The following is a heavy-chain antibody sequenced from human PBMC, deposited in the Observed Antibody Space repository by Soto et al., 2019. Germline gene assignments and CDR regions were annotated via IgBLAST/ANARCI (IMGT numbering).Heavy chain of an antibody. D-gene: IGHD3-16*01. V-gene: IGHV1-46*01. CDR1: GYTFTSYY. Sequence: GASVKVSCKASGYTFTSYYMHWVRQAPGQGLEWMGIINPSGGSTSYAQKFQGRVTMTRDTSTSTVYMELSSLRSEDTAVYYCARDLGGGGLDPPSYYYGMDVWGQGTTVTVSS. J-gene: IGHJ6*02. CDR3: ARDLGGGGLDPPSYYYGMDV. CDR2: INPSGGST.